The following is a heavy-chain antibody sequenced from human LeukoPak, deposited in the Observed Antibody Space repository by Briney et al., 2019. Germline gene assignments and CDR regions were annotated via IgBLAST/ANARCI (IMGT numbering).Heavy chain of an antibody. CDR2: IWYDGSNK. V-gene: IGHV3-33*06. CDR1: GFTFSSYG. J-gene: IGHJ4*02. D-gene: IGHD2-15*01. Sequence: GRSLRLSCAASGFTFSSYGMHWVRQAPGKGLERVAVIWYDGSNKYYADSVKGRFTISRDNSKNTLYLQMNSLRAEDTAVYYCAKDGAGWTHYFDYWGQGTLVTVSS. CDR3: AKDGAGWTHYFDY.